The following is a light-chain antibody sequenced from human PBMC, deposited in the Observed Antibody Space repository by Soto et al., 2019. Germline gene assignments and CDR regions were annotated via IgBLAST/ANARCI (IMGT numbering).Light chain of an antibody. CDR1: QSISSY. CDR2: AAS. J-gene: IGKJ5*01. Sequence: DIQITQSPSSLSASIGDIVTITCRASQSISSYLNWYQQKPGKAPKLLIYAASSLQSGVPSRFSGSGSGTDFTLTISSLQPEDFVTYYCQQSYSIPSITFGQGTRLEI. CDR3: QQSYSIPSIT. V-gene: IGKV1-39*01.